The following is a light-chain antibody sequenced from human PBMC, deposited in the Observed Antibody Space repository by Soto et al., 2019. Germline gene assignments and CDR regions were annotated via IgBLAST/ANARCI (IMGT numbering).Light chain of an antibody. Sequence: DVVVTQSPLSLPVTLGQPASISCRSTQTLVDRDGNTYLHWFHQRPGQSPRRLIYKVSNRDSGVPDRFSGSGSGTDFRLKISRVEAEDIGVYFCMQDTHWPPTFAQGTTVQI. CDR3: MQDTHWPPT. CDR1: QTLVDRDGNTY. CDR2: KVS. J-gene: IGKJ1*01. V-gene: IGKV2-30*01.